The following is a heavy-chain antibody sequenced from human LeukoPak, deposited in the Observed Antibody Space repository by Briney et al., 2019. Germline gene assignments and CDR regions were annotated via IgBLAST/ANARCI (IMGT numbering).Heavy chain of an antibody. CDR1: GFTFRDYW. D-gene: IGHD4-17*01. V-gene: IGHV3-7*04. Sequence: PGGSLRLSCAATGFTFRDYWMTWVRRPPGKGPEWVANIKRDGSAKYYVDSVKGRFTLSRDNAKDVLYLHMNSLRVEDTAVYYCARDRVRGDYGVDYWGQGTLVTVAS. CDR2: IKRDGSAK. J-gene: IGHJ4*02. CDR3: ARDRVRGDYGVDY.